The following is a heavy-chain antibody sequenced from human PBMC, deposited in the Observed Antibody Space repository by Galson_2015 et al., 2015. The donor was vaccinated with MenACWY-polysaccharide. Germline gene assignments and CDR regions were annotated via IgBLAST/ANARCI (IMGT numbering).Heavy chain of an antibody. Sequence: SETLSLTCTVSGASISYSNYYWGWLRQLPGKGLEWIGSIFYDGRTFYNPSFESRAAVPADTSRSQFFLDLNSMTAADAAVYYCAKAAHFEPFTIWGQGAMVVVSS. J-gene: IGHJ3*02. CDR2: IFYDGRT. CDR1: GASISYSNYY. D-gene: IGHD2/OR15-2a*01. CDR3: AKAAHFEPFTI. V-gene: IGHV4-39*07.